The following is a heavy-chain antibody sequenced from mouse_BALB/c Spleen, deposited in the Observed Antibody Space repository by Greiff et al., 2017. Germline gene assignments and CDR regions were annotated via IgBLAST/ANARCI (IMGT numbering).Heavy chain of an antibody. D-gene: IGHD2-14*01. Sequence: VQLQQSGPELVKPGASVKMSCKASGYTFTDYVISWVKQRTGQGLEWIGEIYPGSGSTYYNEKFKGKATLTADKSSNTAYMQLSSLTSEDSAVYFCARSGVRRGWFAYWGQGTLVTVSA. CDR3: ARSGVRRGWFAY. CDR1: GYTFTDYV. J-gene: IGHJ3*01. CDR2: IYPGSGST. V-gene: IGHV1-77*01.